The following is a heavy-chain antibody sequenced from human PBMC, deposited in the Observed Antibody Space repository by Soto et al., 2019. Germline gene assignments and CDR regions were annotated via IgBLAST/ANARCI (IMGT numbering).Heavy chain of an antibody. CDR1: GFTFSSYA. D-gene: IGHD5-12*01. V-gene: IGHV3-30-3*01. J-gene: IGHJ6*02. CDR2: ISYDGSNK. CDR3: ARDIVATIRSDGMDV. Sequence: GGSLRLSCAASGFTFSSYAMHWVRQAPGKGLEWVAVISYDGSNKYYADSVKGRFTISRDNSKNTLYLQMNSLRAEDTAVYYCARDIVATIRSDGMDVWGQGTTVTVSS.